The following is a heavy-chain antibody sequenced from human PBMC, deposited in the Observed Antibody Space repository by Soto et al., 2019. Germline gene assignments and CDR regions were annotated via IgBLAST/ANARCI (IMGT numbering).Heavy chain of an antibody. Sequence: PGGSLRLSCAASGFTFGDNYMSWIRQAPGKGLEWVSYISSSGSIIYYADSVKGRFTISRDNAKNSLYLQMNSLRAEDTAVYYCARDLGYYESDGYFDYWGQGALVTVSS. CDR2: ISSSGSII. CDR1: GFTFGDNY. V-gene: IGHV3-11*01. J-gene: IGHJ4*02. D-gene: IGHD3-22*01. CDR3: ARDLGYYESDGYFDY.